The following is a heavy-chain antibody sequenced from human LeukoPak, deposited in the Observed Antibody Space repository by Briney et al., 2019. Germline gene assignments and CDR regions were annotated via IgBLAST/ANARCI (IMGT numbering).Heavy chain of an antibody. CDR3: ARDQLRNYDFWSGYYTGRYYGMDV. D-gene: IGHD3-3*01. Sequence: PGGSLRFSCAASGFTFSSYSMNWVRQAPGKGLEWVSSISSSSSYIYYADSVKGRFTISRDNAKNSLYLQMNSLRAEDTAVYYCARDQLRNYDFWSGYYTGRYYGMDVWGQGTTVTVSS. V-gene: IGHV3-21*01. J-gene: IGHJ6*02. CDR2: ISSSSSYI. CDR1: GFTFSSYS.